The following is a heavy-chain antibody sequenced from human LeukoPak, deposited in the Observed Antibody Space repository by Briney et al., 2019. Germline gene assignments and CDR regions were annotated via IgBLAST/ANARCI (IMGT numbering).Heavy chain of an antibody. Sequence: PSETLSLTCAVSGYSISSGYYWGWIRPPPGKGLEWIGSIYHSGSTYYNPSLKSRVTISVDTSKNQFSLKLSSATAADTAVYYCARVEIRTPPFTIFGVVIMGYFDYWGQGTLVTVSS. CDR1: GYSISSGYY. V-gene: IGHV4-38-2*01. CDR3: ARVEIRTPPFTIFGVVIMGYFDY. CDR2: IYHSGST. D-gene: IGHD3-3*01. J-gene: IGHJ4*02.